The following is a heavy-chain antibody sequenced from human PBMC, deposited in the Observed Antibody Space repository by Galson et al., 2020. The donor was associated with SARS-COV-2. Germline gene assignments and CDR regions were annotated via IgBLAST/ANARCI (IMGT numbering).Heavy chain of an antibody. CDR2: INPSGGST. Sequence: GESLKISCKASGYTFTNYDMHWVRQAPGQGLEWMGIINPSGGSTRYAQKLQGRVTMTRDTSTSTVYMELSSLTSEDTAVYYCARVYGSGSYFFGPLDYWGQGTLVTVSS. J-gene: IGHJ4*02. V-gene: IGHV1-46*01. D-gene: IGHD3-10*01. CDR1: GYTFTNYD. CDR3: ARVYGSGSYFFGPLDY.